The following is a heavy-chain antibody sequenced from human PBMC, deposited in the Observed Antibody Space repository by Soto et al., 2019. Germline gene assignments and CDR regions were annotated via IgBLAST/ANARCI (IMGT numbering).Heavy chain of an antibody. CDR2: IVPMFGTP. Sequence: QVQLVQSGAEVKEPGSSVKVSCKASGDTFADFIMNWVRQTPGQGLEWMGGIVPMFGTPTYAEKFKGRVTISATGSTGTVYMELTSLRSEDTAVYYCARNGTHRRALSQCSGMDVWGEGTTVTVSS. V-gene: IGHV1-69*01. D-gene: IGHD1-1*01. CDR3: ARNGTHRRALSQCSGMDV. CDR1: GDTFADFI. J-gene: IGHJ6*04.